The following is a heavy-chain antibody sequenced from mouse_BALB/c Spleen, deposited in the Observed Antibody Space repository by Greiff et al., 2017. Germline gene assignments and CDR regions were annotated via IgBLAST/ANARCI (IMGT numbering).Heavy chain of an antibody. CDR3: AREGDYGRRGYFDV. J-gene: IGHJ1*01. Sequence: QVHVKQSGAELVRPGTSVKISCKASGYAFTNYWLGWVKQRPGHGLEWIGDIYPGSGNTYYNEKFKGKATLTADKSSSTAYMQLSSLTSEDSAVYFCAREGDYGRRGYFDVWGAGTTVTVSS. CDR1: GYAFTNYW. CDR2: IYPGSGNT. V-gene: IGHV1-63*01. D-gene: IGHD1-1*01.